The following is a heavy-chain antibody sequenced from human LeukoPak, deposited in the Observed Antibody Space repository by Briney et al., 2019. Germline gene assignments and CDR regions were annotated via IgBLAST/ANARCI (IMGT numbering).Heavy chain of an antibody. V-gene: IGHV3-30*18. CDR2: ISYDGSNK. CDR3: AKGRSSSWAIDY. D-gene: IGHD6-13*01. CDR1: GFTFSGYG. Sequence: PGGSLRLSCAASGFTFSGYGMHWVRQAPGKGLEWVAIISYDGSNKYCADSVKGRFTISRDNSKNTLYLQMNSLRPEDTAVYYCAKGRSSSWAIDYWGRGTLVTVSS. J-gene: IGHJ4*02.